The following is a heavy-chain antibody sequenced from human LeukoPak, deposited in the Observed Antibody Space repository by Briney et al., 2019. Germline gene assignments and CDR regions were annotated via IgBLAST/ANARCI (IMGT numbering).Heavy chain of an antibody. CDR2: ISSSGSTT. CDR3: AKDIVAAGLFFDY. D-gene: IGHD6-13*01. CDR1: GFTFSSYS. Sequence: GGSLRLSCAASGFTFSSYSMNWVRQAPGKGLEWVSSISSSGSTTYYADSVKGRFTISRDNAKNSLYLQMDSLRVEDTAVYYCAKDIVAAGLFFDYWGQGTLVTVSS. V-gene: IGHV3-21*04. J-gene: IGHJ4*02.